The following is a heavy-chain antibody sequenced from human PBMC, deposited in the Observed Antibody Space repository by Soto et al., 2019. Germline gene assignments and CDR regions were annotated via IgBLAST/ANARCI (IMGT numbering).Heavy chain of an antibody. CDR2: INPANGDR. D-gene: IGHD3-10*01. J-gene: IGHJ4*02. CDR1: GYTFTRYP. CDR3: ARKEYYSSGIYNFDY. V-gene: IGHV1-3*01. Sequence: ASVKVSCKASGYTFTRYPIHWVRQAPGQGLEWMGWINPANGDRDYLQKFQGRFAVSRDTSATTVYMELSSLTSEDTAVYYCARKEYYSSGIYNFDYWGQGTLVTVSS.